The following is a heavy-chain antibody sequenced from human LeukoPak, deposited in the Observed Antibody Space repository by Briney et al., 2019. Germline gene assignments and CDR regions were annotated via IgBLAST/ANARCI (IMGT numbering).Heavy chain of an antibody. CDR1: GFTFSSYD. J-gene: IGHJ4*02. Sequence: PGGSLRLSCAASGFTFSSYDMSWVRQAPGKGLEWVSAISGSGGSTYYADSVKGRFTISRDNSKNTLYLQMNSLRAEDTAVYYCAKDGRWIQPTYYFDYWGQGTLVTVSS. V-gene: IGHV3-23*01. CDR2: ISGSGGST. CDR3: AKDGRWIQPTYYFDY. D-gene: IGHD5-18*01.